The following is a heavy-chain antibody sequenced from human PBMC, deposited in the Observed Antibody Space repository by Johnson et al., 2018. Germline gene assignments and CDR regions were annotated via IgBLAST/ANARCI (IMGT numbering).Heavy chain of an antibody. V-gene: IGHV3-30-3*01. CDR1: GFTFSSYA. D-gene: IGHD3-22*01. Sequence: VQLVESGGGVVQPGRSLRLSCAASGFTFSSYAMHWVRQAPGKGLEWVAVLSYDGSNKYYADSVKGRFTISRDNSKNTLYLQMNSLRAEETAVYYCARGTHYYDSSGYPVGAFDIWGQGTMVTVSS. CDR2: LSYDGSNK. J-gene: IGHJ3*02. CDR3: ARGTHYYDSSGYPVGAFDI.